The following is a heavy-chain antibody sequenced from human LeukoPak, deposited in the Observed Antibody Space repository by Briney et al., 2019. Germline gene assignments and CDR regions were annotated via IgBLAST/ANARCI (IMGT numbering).Heavy chain of an antibody. V-gene: IGHV3-30-3*01. CDR2: ISYDGSNK. Sequence: GGSLRLSCAASGFTFSSYAMHWVRQAPGKGLEWVAVISYDGSNKYYADSVKGRLTISRGNSKNTLYLQMNSLRAEDTAVYYCARDRNWGVVPAAVGYWGQGTLVTVSS. CDR1: GFTFSSYA. CDR3: ARDRNWGVVPAAVGY. J-gene: IGHJ4*02. D-gene: IGHD2-2*01.